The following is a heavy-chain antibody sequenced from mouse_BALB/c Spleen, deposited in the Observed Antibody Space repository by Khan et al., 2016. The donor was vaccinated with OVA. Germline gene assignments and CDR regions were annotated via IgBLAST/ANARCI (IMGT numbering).Heavy chain of an antibody. V-gene: IGHV5-6*01. CDR2: ISSDGSYT. CDR3: TSYLTGSFAY. Sequence: EVELVESGGDLVKPGGSLKLSCAASGFTFSNYGMSWVRQTPDKRLEWVATISSDGSYTYYPDSVKGRFTISSNNAMNTLYLKMTSLGSEDTAMFCCTSYLTGSFAYWGQGTLVTVSA. J-gene: IGHJ3*01. D-gene: IGHD4-1*01. CDR1: GFTFSNYG.